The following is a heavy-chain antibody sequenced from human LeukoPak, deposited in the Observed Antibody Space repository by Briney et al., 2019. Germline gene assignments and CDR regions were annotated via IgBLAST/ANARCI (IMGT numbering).Heavy chain of an antibody. CDR3: ATDKDWAYLDY. V-gene: IGHV3-48*01. CDR1: GFTFSSYS. J-gene: IGHJ4*02. CDR2: IRSSSSTI. D-gene: IGHD3/OR15-3a*01. Sequence: GGSLRLSCAASGFTFSSYSMNWVRQAPGKGLEWVSYIRSSSSTIYYADSVKGRFTISRDNAKNSLYLQMNSLRAEDTAVYYCATDKDWAYLDYWGQGTLVTVSS.